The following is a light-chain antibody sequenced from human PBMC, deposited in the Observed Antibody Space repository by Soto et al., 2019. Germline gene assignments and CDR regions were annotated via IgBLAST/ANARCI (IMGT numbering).Light chain of an antibody. J-gene: IGLJ3*02. CDR3: QSYDSSLSGSWV. CDR1: SSNIGAGYD. Sequence: QSVLTQPPSVSGAPGQRITISCTGSSSNIGAGYDVHWYQQLPGTAPKLLIYGNSNRPSGVPDRFSASKSGTSASLAITGLQAEDEADDYCQSYDSSLSGSWVFGGGTKLTVL. CDR2: GNS. V-gene: IGLV1-40*01.